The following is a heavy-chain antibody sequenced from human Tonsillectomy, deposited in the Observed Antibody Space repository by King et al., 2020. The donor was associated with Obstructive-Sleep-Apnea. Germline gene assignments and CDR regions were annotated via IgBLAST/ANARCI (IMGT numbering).Heavy chain of an antibody. J-gene: IGHJ4*02. CDR2: INSSGTII. CDR3: ARESDLYAPTDF. V-gene: IGHV3-11*01. D-gene: IGHD3-16*01. CDR1: GFTFSDYY. Sequence: VQLVESGGGLVKPGGSLRLSCAASGFTFSDYYMSWIRQAPGRGLEWLSYINSSGTIINYADSVRGRFTISRDNAKNLVYLQMNSLRAEDTAVYYCARESDLYAPTDFWGQGTLVTVSS.